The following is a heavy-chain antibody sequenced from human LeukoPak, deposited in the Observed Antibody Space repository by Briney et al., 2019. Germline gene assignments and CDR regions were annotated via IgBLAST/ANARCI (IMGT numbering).Heavy chain of an antibody. CDR2: IRYDGSNK. CDR3: ARDNSVRDEAWWFNP. D-gene: IGHD5-24*01. J-gene: IGHJ5*02. CDR1: GFTFSSYG. V-gene: IGHV3-30*02. Sequence: GGSLRLSCAASGFTFSSYGTHWVRQAPGKGLEWVAFIRYDGSNKYYADSVKGRFTIPRDNSKNTLYLQMNSLRAEDTAAYYCARDNSVRDEAWWFNPWGQGTLVTVSS.